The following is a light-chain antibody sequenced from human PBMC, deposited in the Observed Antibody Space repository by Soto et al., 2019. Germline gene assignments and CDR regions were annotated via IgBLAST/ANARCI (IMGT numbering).Light chain of an antibody. Sequence: SQDISTYLAWYQQKPGKAPNLLIYKASSLESGVPSRFSGSGSGTEFSLTISSLQTADVAPYHCQQYPSYPGLAFGGGTKVDIK. V-gene: IGKV1-5*03. CDR3: QQYPSYPGLA. J-gene: IGKJ4*02. CDR1: QDISTY. CDR2: KAS.